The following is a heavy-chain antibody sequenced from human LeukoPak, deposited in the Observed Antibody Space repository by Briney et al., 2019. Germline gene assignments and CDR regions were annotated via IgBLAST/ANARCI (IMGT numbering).Heavy chain of an antibody. D-gene: IGHD4-17*01. CDR2: ISSSGGTI. Sequence: GGSLRLSCVASVFTISSFEMNWVRQAPGKGREGVSYISSSGGTIYYADSGKGRFSISRDNARNSLYLQMNSLRAEDTAVYYCARGGGRYYGALDYWGQGTLVTVSS. CDR3: ARGGGRYYGALDY. CDR1: VFTISSFE. J-gene: IGHJ4*02. V-gene: IGHV3-48*03.